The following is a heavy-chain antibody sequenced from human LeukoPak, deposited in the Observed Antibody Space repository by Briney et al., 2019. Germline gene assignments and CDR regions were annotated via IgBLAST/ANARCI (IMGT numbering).Heavy chain of an antibody. J-gene: IGHJ5*02. V-gene: IGHV1-46*01. CDR3: ARANVDIVATDWFDP. Sequence: ASVKVSCKSSGYTFTGYYMHWVRQAPGQGLEWMGIINPSGGSTSYAQKFQGRVTMTRDMSTSTVYMELSSLRSEDTAVYYCARANVDIVATDWFDPWGQGTLVTVSS. CDR1: GYTFTGYY. CDR2: INPSGGST. D-gene: IGHD5-12*01.